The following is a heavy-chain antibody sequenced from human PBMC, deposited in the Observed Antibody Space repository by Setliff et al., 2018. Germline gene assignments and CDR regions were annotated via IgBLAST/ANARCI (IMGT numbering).Heavy chain of an antibody. CDR2: IIPVFGTA. J-gene: IGHJ4*02. D-gene: IGHD3-3*01. CDR3: ARSGVGYDFWSGYEN. CDR1: GGTFSSYA. Sequence: SVKVSCKASGGTFSSYAISWVRQAPGQGFEWMGGIIPVFGTADYAQKFQGRVTITADKSTSTAYMELSSLRSEDTAVYYCARSGVGYDFWSGYENWGQGTLVTVSS. V-gene: IGHV1-69*06.